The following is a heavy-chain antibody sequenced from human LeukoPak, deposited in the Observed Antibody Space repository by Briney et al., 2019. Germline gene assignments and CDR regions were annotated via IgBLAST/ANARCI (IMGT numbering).Heavy chain of an antibody. CDR2: INPNSGAT. CDR1: GYTFTDYY. J-gene: IGHJ4*02. CDR3: AREGSGYPY. Sequence: ASMKVSCKASGYTFTDYYMHWVRQAPGQGLEWVGWINPNSGATNYAQKFQGRVTMTRDTSISTAYMEVSRLRSDDTAVFYCAREGSGYPYWGQGTLVTVSS. V-gene: IGHV1-2*02. D-gene: IGHD3-22*01.